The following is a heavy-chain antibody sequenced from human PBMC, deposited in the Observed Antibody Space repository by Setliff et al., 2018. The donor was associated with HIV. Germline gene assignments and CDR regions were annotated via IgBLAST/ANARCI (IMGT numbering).Heavy chain of an antibody. CDR3: AKRTSVGSLV. J-gene: IGHJ4*01. CDR1: GFTFSTYA. V-gene: IGHV3-23*01. D-gene: IGHD3-10*01. Sequence: HPGGSLRLSCAASGFTFSTYAMTWVRQGPGKGLEWVSGISGGGGTTYYAAAVKGRFTISRDNSKNTLYQQMNSLRAEDTAVYYCAKRTSVGSLVWGQGTLVTVSS. CDR2: ISGGGGTT.